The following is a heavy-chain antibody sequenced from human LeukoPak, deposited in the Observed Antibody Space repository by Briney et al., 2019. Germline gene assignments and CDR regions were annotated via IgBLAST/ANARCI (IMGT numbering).Heavy chain of an antibody. D-gene: IGHD3-22*01. CDR2: ISWDSSNI. V-gene: IGHV3-9*01. CDR3: GKDVAPYYYDSSGYPDY. J-gene: IGHJ4*02. CDR1: GFTFDDYA. Sequence: GGSLRLSCAASGFTFDDYAMHWVRQVPGKGLEGVSGISWDSSNIGYADSVKGRFTISRDNAKNSLYLQMTSLRAEDTAFYYCGKDVAPYYYDSSGYPDYWGQGTLVTVSS.